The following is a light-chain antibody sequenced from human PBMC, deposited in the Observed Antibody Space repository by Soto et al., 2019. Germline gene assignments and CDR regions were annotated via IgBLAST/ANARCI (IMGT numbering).Light chain of an antibody. CDR2: VNI. Sequence: QSVLTQPPSVSGAPGQRVTISCTGSSSNIGANYDVHWYQHLPGTAPKLLIYVNINRPSGVPDRFSGSKSGTSASLAITGLQAEDEADYYCQSYDSSLSGSVFGGGTKLTV. V-gene: IGLV1-40*01. CDR1: SSNIGANYD. J-gene: IGLJ3*02. CDR3: QSYDSSLSGSV.